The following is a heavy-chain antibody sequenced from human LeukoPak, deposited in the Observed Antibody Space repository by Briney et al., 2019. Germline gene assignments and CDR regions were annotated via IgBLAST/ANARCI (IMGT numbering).Heavy chain of an antibody. CDR3: ARVSGWDFDY. CDR1: GFTFSSYG. D-gene: IGHD6-25*01. CDR2: IRYDGSNK. Sequence: GGSLRLSCAASGFTFSSYGMHWVRQAPGKGLEWVAFIRYDGSNKYYADSVKGRFTISRDNAKNSPYLQVNSLRAEDTAVYYCARVSGWDFDYWGQGALVTVSS. V-gene: IGHV3-30*02. J-gene: IGHJ4*02.